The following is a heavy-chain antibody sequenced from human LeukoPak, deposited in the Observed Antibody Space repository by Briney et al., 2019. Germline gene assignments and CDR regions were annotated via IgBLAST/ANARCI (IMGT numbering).Heavy chain of an antibody. J-gene: IGHJ4*02. CDR3: ARVTGYSSSWQTIDY. Sequence: SETLSLTCAVYGGSFSGYYWSWIHQPPGKGLEWIGEINHSGSTNYNPSLKSRVTISVDTSKNQFSLKLSSVTAADTAVYYCARVTGYSSSWQTIDYWGQGTLVTVSS. V-gene: IGHV4-34*01. CDR2: INHSGST. D-gene: IGHD6-13*01. CDR1: GGSFSGYY.